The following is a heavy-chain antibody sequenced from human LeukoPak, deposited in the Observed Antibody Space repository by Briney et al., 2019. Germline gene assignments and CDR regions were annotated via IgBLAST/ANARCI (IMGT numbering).Heavy chain of an antibody. J-gene: IGHJ4*02. CDR3: AKDDRDGYMLGY. CDR2: ISGGDDTS. CDR1: EFTLNSYA. Sequence: PGGSLRLSCAASEFTLNSYAMSWVRQAPGKGLEWVSTISGGDDTSNYADSVRGRFTVSRDNSKNTLYLQMNSLRAEDTAVYFCAKDDRDGYMLGYWGQGTLVTVSS. D-gene: IGHD5-24*01. V-gene: IGHV3-23*01.